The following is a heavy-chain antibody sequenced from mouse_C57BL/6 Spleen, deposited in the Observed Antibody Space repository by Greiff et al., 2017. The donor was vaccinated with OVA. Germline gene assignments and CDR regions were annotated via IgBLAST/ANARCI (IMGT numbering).Heavy chain of an antibody. V-gene: IGHV14-1*01. Sequence: EVQLQQSGAELVRPGASVKLSCTASGFNIKDSYMHWVKQRPEQGLEWIGRIDPEDGDTDYAPKFQGKATMTADTSSNTAYLQLSSLTSEDTAVYYCTLSYYGSSHYVDYWGQGTTLTVSS. CDR2: IDPEDGDT. CDR3: TLSYYGSSHYVDY. D-gene: IGHD1-1*01. CDR1: GFNIKDSY. J-gene: IGHJ2*01.